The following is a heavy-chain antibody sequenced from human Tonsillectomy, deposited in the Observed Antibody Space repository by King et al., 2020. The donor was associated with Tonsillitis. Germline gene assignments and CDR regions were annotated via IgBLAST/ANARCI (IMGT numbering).Heavy chain of an antibody. CDR1: GFTFDDYA. D-gene: IGHD5-24*01. CDR2: ISWNSGSI. V-gene: IGHV3-9*01. CDR3: AKSRMATTNWDAFDI. J-gene: IGHJ3*02. Sequence: VQLVESGGGLVQPGRSLRLSCAASGFTFDDYAMHWVRQAPGKGLEGVSGISWNSGSIGQADSVKGRFTISRDNAKNSLYLQMNSLRAEDTALYYCAKSRMATTNWDAFDIWGQGTRVTVSS.